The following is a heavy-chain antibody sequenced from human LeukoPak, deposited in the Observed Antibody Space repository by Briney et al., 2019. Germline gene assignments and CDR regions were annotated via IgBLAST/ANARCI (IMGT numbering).Heavy chain of an antibody. CDR2: MNPNSGNT. J-gene: IGHJ6*03. D-gene: IGHD3-3*01. Sequence: ASVKVSCKASGYTFTSYDINWVRQATGQGLEWMGWMNPNSGNTGYAQKFQGRVTITRNTSISTAYMELSSLRSEDTAVYYCARGSPLYDFWSGYTINYYYYYMDVWGKGTTVTVSS. V-gene: IGHV1-8*03. CDR1: GYTFTSYD. CDR3: ARGSPLYDFWSGYTINYYYYYMDV.